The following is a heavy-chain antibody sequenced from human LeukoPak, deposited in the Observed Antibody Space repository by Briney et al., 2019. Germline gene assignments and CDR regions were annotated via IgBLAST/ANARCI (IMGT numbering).Heavy chain of an antibody. J-gene: IGHJ4*02. CDR2: INQGGSVK. Sequence: PGGSLRLSCAASGFSFRDFWMTWVRQAPGKGLVWVANINQGGSVKYYVDSVKGRFTISRDDAESSLYVQMNSLRDEDTAVYYCAKFGYSGWNLEYWGQGTLVTVSS. V-gene: IGHV3-7*01. CDR1: GFSFRDFW. CDR3: AKFGYSGWNLEY. D-gene: IGHD5-12*01.